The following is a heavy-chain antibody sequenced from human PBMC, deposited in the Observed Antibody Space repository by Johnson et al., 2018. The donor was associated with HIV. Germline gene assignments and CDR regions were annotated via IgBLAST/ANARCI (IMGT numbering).Heavy chain of an antibody. CDR2: ISGTGGTT. Sequence: EVQSVESGGGLVQPGGSLRMSCVASGFTFSTYGMTWVRQAPGKGLEWVSAISGTGGTTYYADSVRGRFSISRDKSKDTLYLQMSSLRAEDTAVYYCAKGRGYDYDALDFWGQGTMVTVSS. J-gene: IGHJ3*01. CDR1: GFTFSTYG. V-gene: IGHV3-23*04. D-gene: IGHD5-12*01. CDR3: AKGRGYDYDALDF.